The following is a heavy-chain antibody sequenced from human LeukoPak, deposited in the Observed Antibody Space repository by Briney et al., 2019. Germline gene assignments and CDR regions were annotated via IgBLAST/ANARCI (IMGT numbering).Heavy chain of an antibody. CDR1: GFTFSSYA. CDR3: AKHRANIYDILTY. V-gene: IGHV3-23*01. J-gene: IGHJ4*02. D-gene: IGHD3-9*01. CDR2: ISGSGGST. Sequence: GGSLRLSCAASGFTFSSYAMSWVRQAPGKGLEWVSAISGSGGSTYYADSVKGRFTISRDNSKNTLYLQMNSLRADDTAVYYCAKHRANIYDILTYWGQGTLVAVSS.